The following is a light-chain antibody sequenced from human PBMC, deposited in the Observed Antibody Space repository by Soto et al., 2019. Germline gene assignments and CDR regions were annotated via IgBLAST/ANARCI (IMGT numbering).Light chain of an antibody. V-gene: IGLV4-69*01. CDR3: QTWGTGIRV. CDR2: LNSDGSH. CDR1: SGHSNYA. Sequence: QSVLTQSPSASASLGASVKLTCTLSSGHSNYAIAWHQQQPEKGPRYLMKLNSDGSHRKGDGIPDRVSGSSSGAERYLTISSLQSEDEADYYCQTWGTGIRVFGTGTKLTVL. J-gene: IGLJ1*01.